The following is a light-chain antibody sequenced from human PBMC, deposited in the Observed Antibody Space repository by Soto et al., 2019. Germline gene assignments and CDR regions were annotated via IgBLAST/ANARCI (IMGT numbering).Light chain of an antibody. CDR3: QQHDQGWT. V-gene: IGKV3-15*01. CDR1: QSVRTK. J-gene: IGKJ1*01. CDR2: GAS. Sequence: EMVMTQSPATLSVSLGERATLSCRASQSVRTKLVWYQQKPGQAPRLLIYGASTRATGIPARFSGSGYGTEFILAIRTLQSEDFAVYYCQQHDQGWTFGQGTKVEIK.